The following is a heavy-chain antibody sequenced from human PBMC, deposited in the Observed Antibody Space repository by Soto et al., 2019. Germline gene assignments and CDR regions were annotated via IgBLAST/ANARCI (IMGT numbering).Heavy chain of an antibody. V-gene: IGHV4-59*01. Sequence: PETLSLTCTVSGGSISSYYWNWIRQPPGKGLEWIGYIYDSGSTNYNPSLKSRVTISVDTSKNQFSLKLSSVTAADTAVYYCARSGYYYDSSGYYSYYFDYWGQGTLVTVS. CDR2: IYDSGST. CDR1: GGSISSYY. D-gene: IGHD3-22*01. J-gene: IGHJ4*02. CDR3: ARSGYYYDSSGYYSYYFDY.